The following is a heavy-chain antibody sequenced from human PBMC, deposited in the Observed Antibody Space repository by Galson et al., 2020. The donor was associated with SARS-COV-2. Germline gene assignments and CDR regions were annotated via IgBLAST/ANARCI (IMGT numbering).Heavy chain of an antibody. Sequence: SETLSLTCTVSGVSISSSVYYWGWIRQPPGKGLEWIASMFYSGNTYYNPSLESRVTISVDTSKNQFSLKLSSVTAADTAVYYCARGGVVVPGRFDYWGQGTLVTVSS. CDR1: GVSISSSVYY. V-gene: IGHV4-39*01. CDR2: MFYSGNT. D-gene: IGHD2-2*01. CDR3: ARGGVVVPGRFDY. J-gene: IGHJ4*02.